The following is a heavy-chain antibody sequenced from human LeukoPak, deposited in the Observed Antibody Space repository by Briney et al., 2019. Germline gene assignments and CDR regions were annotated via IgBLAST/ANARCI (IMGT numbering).Heavy chain of an antibody. CDR1: GFTFSSYS. D-gene: IGHD1-26*01. CDR3: ARLFASGAPFDY. J-gene: IGHJ4*02. Sequence: KSGGSLRLSCAASGFTFSSYSMNWVRQAPGKGLEWVSSISSSSSYIYYADSVKGRFTISRDNAKNSLYLQMNSLRAEDTAVYYCARLFASGAPFDYWGQGTLVTASS. CDR2: ISSSSSYI. V-gene: IGHV3-21*01.